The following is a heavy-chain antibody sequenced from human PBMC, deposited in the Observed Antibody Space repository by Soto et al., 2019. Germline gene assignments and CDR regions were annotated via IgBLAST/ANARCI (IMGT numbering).Heavy chain of an antibody. Sequence: GASVKVSCKASGGTFSSYTISWVRQAPGQGLEWMGRIIPILGIANYAQKFQGRVTITADKSTSTAYMELSSLRSEDTAVYYCTVPLYYDSSGNEAPSWSIVDYWGQGTLVTVSS. D-gene: IGHD3-22*01. CDR2: IIPILGIA. CDR1: GGTFSSYT. CDR3: TVPLYYDSSGNEAPSWSIVDY. J-gene: IGHJ4*02. V-gene: IGHV1-69*02.